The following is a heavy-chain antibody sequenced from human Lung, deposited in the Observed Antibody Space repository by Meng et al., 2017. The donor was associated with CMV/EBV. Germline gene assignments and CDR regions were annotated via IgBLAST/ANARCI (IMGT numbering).Heavy chain of an antibody. V-gene: IGHV1-69*02. CDR1: GGTVNTYT. J-gene: IGHJ3*02. Sequence: CKASGGTVNTYTFNWLRQAPGRGLEWMGGIIPYLDEPNYSQTFQGRVTITADRSTTAYMELSSLRSEDTAVYYCAGRGPYGRALDIWGRGTVVTVSS. CDR3: AGRGPYGRALDI. CDR2: IIPYLDEP. D-gene: IGHD3-10*01.